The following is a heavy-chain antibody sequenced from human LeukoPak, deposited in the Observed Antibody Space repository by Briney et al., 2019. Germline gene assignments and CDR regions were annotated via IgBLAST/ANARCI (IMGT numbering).Heavy chain of an antibody. CDR1: GFTLDDEG. J-gene: IGHJ6*03. CDR2: INWNGGSR. CDR3: ARGAADDLYYLDV. V-gene: IGHV3-20*04. D-gene: IGHD3/OR15-3a*01. Sequence: GGSVSLPRAASGFTLDDEGMSGGRQAQGKGREGVSGINWNGGSRGYADSVKGRFTMDRENAKNALYVEMKSLRGEDAALYYGARGAADDLYYLDVWGKGTPVTVS.